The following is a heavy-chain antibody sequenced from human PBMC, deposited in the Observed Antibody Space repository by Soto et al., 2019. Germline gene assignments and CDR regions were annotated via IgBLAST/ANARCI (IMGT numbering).Heavy chain of an antibody. V-gene: IGHV3-23*01. J-gene: IGHJ6*02. CDR2: ISGSGGST. D-gene: IGHD2-2*02. CDR3: ARGLYCSSTSCYTDYYYYGMDV. Sequence: EVQLLESGGGLVQPGGSLRLSCAASGFTFSSYAMSWVRQAPGKGLEWVSAISGSGGSTYYADSVKGRFTISRDNSKNTLYLQMNSLRAEDTAVYYCARGLYCSSTSCYTDYYYYGMDVWGQGTTVTVSS. CDR1: GFTFSSYA.